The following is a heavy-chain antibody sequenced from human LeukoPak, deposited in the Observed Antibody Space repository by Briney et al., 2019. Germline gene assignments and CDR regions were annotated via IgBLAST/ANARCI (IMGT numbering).Heavy chain of an antibody. Sequence: PSETLSLTCAVSGYSISSGYYWGWIRQPRGKGLEWIGSIYHSGSTYYNPSLKSRVTISVDTSKNQFSLKLSSVTAADTAVYYCARCAANYYFDYWGQGTLVTVSS. CDR3: ARCAANYYFDY. J-gene: IGHJ4*02. D-gene: IGHD2-15*01. CDR1: GYSISSGYY. CDR2: IYHSGST. V-gene: IGHV4-38-2*01.